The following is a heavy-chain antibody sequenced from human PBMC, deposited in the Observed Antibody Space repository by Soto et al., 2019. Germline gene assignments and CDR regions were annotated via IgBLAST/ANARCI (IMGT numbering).Heavy chain of an antibody. CDR3: ARGRKPTDYYYYGMDV. V-gene: IGHV1-69*01. J-gene: IGHJ6*02. CDR1: GGTFSSYA. CDR2: IIPIVGTA. Sequence: QVQLVQSGAEVKKPGSSVKVSCKASGGTFSSYAISWVRQAPGQGLEWMGGIIPIVGTANYAQKFQGRVKITADESTSTAYMELSSLRSEDKAVYYCARGRKPTDYYYYGMDVWSQGTTVTVAS.